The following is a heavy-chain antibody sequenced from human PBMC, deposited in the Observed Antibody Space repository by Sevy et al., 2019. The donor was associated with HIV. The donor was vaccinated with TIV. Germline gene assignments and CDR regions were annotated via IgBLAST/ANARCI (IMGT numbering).Heavy chain of an antibody. Sequence: GGSLRLSCAASEFTFNNAWMSWVRQAPGKGLEWVGHIKSKIDGGTTDYAAPVQGRFTISRDDSENTLYLQMNSLKTEDTAVYFCTTSPSVQGVPWGQGTQVTVSS. D-gene: IGHD3-10*01. J-gene: IGHJ5*02. CDR1: EFTFNNAW. V-gene: IGHV3-15*01. CDR2: IKSKIDGGTT. CDR3: TTSPSVQGVP.